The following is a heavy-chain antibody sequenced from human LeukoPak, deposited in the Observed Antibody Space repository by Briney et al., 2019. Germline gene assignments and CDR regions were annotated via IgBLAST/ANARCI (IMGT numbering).Heavy chain of an antibody. Sequence: GASVKVSCKASRYTFTSYYMHWVRQAPGQGLEWMGIINPSGGSTSYAQTFQGRVTITRDTSTSTVYMELSSLRSEDTAVYYCARASARGKWELQEVVYWGQGTLVTVSS. CDR1: RYTFTSYY. CDR2: INPSGGST. V-gene: IGHV1-46*01. J-gene: IGHJ4*02. D-gene: IGHD1-26*01. CDR3: ARASARGKWELQEVVY.